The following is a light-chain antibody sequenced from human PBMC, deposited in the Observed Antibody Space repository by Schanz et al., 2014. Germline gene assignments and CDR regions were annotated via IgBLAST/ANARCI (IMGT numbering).Light chain of an antibody. J-gene: IGKJ1*01. CDR1: QSVGSNY. Sequence: DIVLTQSPGTLSLSPGERATLSCRASQSVGSNYLAWYQQTPGQAPRLLISGASSRATGIPDRFSGSGSGTDFTLTISRLEPEDFAVYYCQHYGSSLWTFGQGTKVEIQ. CDR3: QHYGSSLWT. V-gene: IGKV3-20*01. CDR2: GAS.